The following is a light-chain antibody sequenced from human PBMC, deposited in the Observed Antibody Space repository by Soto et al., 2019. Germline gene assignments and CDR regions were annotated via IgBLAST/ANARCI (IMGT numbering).Light chain of an antibody. J-gene: IGKJ5*01. CDR3: QQYGSSP. Sequence: EIVLTQSPGTLSLSPGERATLSCRASQSVRSSYLAWYQQKPGQAPRLLIYGASSRATGIPDRFSGSGSGTDCTLTISRLEPADFAVYYCQQYGSSPFGQGTRLEIK. V-gene: IGKV3-20*01. CDR2: GAS. CDR1: QSVRSSY.